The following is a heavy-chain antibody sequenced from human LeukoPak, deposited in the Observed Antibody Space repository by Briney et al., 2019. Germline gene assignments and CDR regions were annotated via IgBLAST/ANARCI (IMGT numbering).Heavy chain of an antibody. CDR2: IYSGGST. CDR3: ARDLALGVDY. D-gene: IGHD3-16*01. Sequence: GGSLRPSCAPSGFPVSSNYMSWVRQAPGKGLEWVSVIYSGGSTYYADSVKGRFTISRDNSKKTLYLQMNSLRAEDTAVYYCARDLALGVDYWGQGTLVTVSS. J-gene: IGHJ4*02. V-gene: IGHV3-66*01. CDR1: GFPVSSNY.